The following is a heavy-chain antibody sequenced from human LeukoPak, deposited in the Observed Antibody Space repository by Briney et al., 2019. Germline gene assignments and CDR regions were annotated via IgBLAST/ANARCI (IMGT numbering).Heavy chain of an antibody. CDR1: GYTFTSYG. D-gene: IGHD3-22*01. CDR2: ISADNGNT. Sequence: ASVKVSCKASGYTFTSYGISWVRRAPGQGLEWMGWISADNGNTKYAQKFQGRVTMTTDTSTSTVYMELRTLRSGDTALYYCARDYYESSGYYEDCFDPWGQGTLVTVSS. CDR3: ARDYYESSGYYEDCFDP. J-gene: IGHJ5*02. V-gene: IGHV1-18*01.